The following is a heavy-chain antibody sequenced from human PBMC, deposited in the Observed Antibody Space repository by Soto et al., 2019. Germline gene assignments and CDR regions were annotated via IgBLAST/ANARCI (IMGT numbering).Heavy chain of an antibody. D-gene: IGHD3-3*01. J-gene: IGHJ3*02. V-gene: IGHV1-2*02. CDR2: INPNSGGT. CDR1: GYTFTGYY. CDR3: ATTHSWSGYSNDAFDI. Sequence: AASVKVSCKASGYTFTGYYMHWVRQAPGQGLEWMGWINPNSGGTNYAQKFQGRVTMTRDTSISTAYMELSRLRSDDTAVYYCATTHSWSGYSNDAFDIWGQGTMVTVSS.